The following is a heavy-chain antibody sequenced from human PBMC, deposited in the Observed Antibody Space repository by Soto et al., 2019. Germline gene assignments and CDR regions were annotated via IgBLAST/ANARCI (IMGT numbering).Heavy chain of an antibody. CDR1: GFTFSSYA. CDR2: ISYDGSNK. V-gene: IGHV3-30-3*02. CDR3: AKSTITMVRGVIHY. Sequence: QVQLVESGGGVVQPGRSLRLSCAASGFTFSSYAMHWVRQAPGKGLEWVAVISYDGSNKYYADSVKGRFTISRDNAKNSLYLQMNSLRAEDTALYYCAKSTITMVRGVIHYWGQGTLVTVSS. D-gene: IGHD3-10*01. J-gene: IGHJ4*02.